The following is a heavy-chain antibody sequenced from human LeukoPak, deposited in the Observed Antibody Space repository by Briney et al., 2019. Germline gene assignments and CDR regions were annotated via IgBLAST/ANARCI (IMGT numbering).Heavy chain of an antibody. D-gene: IGHD3-9*01. J-gene: IGHJ4*02. CDR1: GFNFSAYY. CDR3: AREVAYEKTGYDS. V-gene: IGHV3-11*04. Sequence: PGGSLRLSCAASGFNFSAYYMNWVRQAPGKGLGCVSYISATGSSKYYAHSVKGRFFISRDNVKNSLFLEMTSLRVEDTAVYFCAREVAYEKTGYDSWGQGTLVIVSS. CDR2: ISATGSSK.